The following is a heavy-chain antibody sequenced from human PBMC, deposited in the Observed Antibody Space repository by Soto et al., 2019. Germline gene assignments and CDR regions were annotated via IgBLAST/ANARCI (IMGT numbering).Heavy chain of an antibody. CDR3: AREHSYNWNYGSADFDY. V-gene: IGHV1-18*01. CDR2: ISAYNGNT. Sequence: ASVKVSCKASGYTFTSYGISWVRQAPGQGLEWMGWISAYNGNTNYAQKLQGRVTMTTDTSTSTAYMELRSLRSDDTAVYYCAREHSYNWNYGSADFDYWGQGTLVTVSS. J-gene: IGHJ4*02. D-gene: IGHD1-7*01. CDR1: GYTFTSYG.